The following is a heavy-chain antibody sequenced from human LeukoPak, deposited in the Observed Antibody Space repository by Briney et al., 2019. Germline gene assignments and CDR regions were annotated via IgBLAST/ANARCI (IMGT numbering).Heavy chain of an antibody. CDR3: AREDSGSYRRWVAFDI. D-gene: IGHD1-26*01. CDR1: GFTISSYW. J-gene: IGHJ3*02. CDR2: INSDGSST. V-gene: IGHV3-74*03. Sequence: PGGSLRLSCEASGFTISSYWMHWVRQAPGKGLVWVSRINSDGSSTVYADSVKGRFTISRDNAKNTLYLQMNSLRVDDTAMYYCAREDSGSYRRWVAFDIWGQGTMVTDSS.